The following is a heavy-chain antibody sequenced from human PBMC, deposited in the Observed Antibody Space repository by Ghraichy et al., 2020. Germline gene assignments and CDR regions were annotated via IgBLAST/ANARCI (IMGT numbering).Heavy chain of an antibody. V-gene: IGHV1-69*10. Sequence: SVKVSCKASGGTFSSYAISWVRQAPGQGLEWMGGIIPIFGIANYAQKFQGRVTITADKSTSTAYMELSSLRSEDTAVYYCASGYYGSGNYGFYYYYYGMDVWGQGTTVTVSS. J-gene: IGHJ6*02. CDR2: IIPIFGIA. CDR3: ASGYYGSGNYGFYYYYYGMDV. CDR1: GGTFSSYA. D-gene: IGHD3-10*01.